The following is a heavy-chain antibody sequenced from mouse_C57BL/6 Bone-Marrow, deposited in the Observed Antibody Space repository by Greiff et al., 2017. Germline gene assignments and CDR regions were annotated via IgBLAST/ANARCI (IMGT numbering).Heavy chain of an antibody. CDR2: IYPRDGST. D-gene: IGHD1-1*01. CDR1: GYTFTDHT. J-gene: IGHJ4*01. Sequence: QVQLKESDAELVKPGASVKISCKVSGYTFTDHTIHWMKQRPEQGLEWIGYIYPRDGSTKYNEKFKGKATLTADKSSSTAYMQLNSLPSENSAVYFCARWTYYGSSYGYAMDDWGQGTSVTVSS. V-gene: IGHV1-78*01. CDR3: ARWTYYGSSYGYAMDD.